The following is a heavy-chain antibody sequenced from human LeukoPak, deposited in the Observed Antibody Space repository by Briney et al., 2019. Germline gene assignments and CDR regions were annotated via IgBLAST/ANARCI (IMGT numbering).Heavy chain of an antibody. V-gene: IGHV4-34*01. CDR2: INHSGST. CDR1: GGSFSGYY. CDR3: ARDPVSSGWSGGDAFDI. Sequence: SETLSLTCAVYGGSFSGYYWSWIRQPPGKGLEWIGEINHSGSTNYNPSLKSRVTISADTSKNQFSLKLSSVTAADTAVYYCARDPVSSGWSGGDAFDIWGQGTMVTVSS. J-gene: IGHJ3*02. D-gene: IGHD6-19*01.